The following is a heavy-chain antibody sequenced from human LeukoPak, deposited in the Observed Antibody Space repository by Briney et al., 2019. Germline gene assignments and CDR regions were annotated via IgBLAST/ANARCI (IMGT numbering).Heavy chain of an antibody. CDR3: ASMSRGVILGPNYYSYYMDV. V-gene: IGHV4-34*01. J-gene: IGHJ6*03. CDR2: IYYSGST. D-gene: IGHD3-10*01. CDR1: GGSFSGYY. Sequence: PSETLSLTCAVYGGSFSGYYWSWIRQPPGKGLEWIGNIYYSGSTYYNPSLQSRVTISVDTSKNQFSLKLTSVTAGDKAVYYCASMSRGVILGPNYYSYYMDVWGKGATVIVSS.